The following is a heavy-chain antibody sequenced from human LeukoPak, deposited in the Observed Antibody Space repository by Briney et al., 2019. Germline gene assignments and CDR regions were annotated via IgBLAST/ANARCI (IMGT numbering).Heavy chain of an antibody. D-gene: IGHD6-19*01. CDR1: GYTFTGYY. CDR2: INPNSGGT. J-gene: IGHJ4*02. V-gene: IGHV1-2*02. Sequence: ASVKVSCKASGYTFTGYYMHWVRQAPGQGLAWMGWINPNSGGTNYAQKFQGRVTMTRDTSISTAYMERSRLRSDDTAVYYCARDLMSGLVPFDYWGQGTLVTVSS. CDR3: ARDLMSGLVPFDY.